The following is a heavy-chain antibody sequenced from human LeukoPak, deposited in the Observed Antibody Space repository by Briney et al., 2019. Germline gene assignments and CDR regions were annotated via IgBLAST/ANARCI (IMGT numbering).Heavy chain of an antibody. D-gene: IGHD3-3*01. J-gene: IGHJ4*02. CDR1: GFTFSSYW. CDR3: ARASITIFGVVIRLNYFDY. V-gene: IGHV3-7*01. CDR2: IKPDGSEK. Sequence: GGSLRLSCAASGFTFSSYWMTWVRQAPGKGLEWLANIKPDGSEKYYVDTVKGRFTISRDNAKNSLYLQMNSLRAEDTAVYYCARASITIFGVVIRLNYFDYWGQGTLVTVSS.